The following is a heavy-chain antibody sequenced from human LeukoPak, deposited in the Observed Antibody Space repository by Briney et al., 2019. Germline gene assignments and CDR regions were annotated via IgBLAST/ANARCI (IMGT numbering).Heavy chain of an antibody. CDR1: GGSISSYY. V-gene: IGHV4-4*07. D-gene: IGHD3-22*01. Sequence: SETLSLTCTVSGGSISSYYWSWIRQPAGKGLEWIGRIYTSGSTNYNPSLKSRVTISVDTSKNQFSLKLSSVTAADTAVYYCARVPIVYDSSGYPYYYYYYMDVWGKGTTVTISS. J-gene: IGHJ6*03. CDR3: ARVPIVYDSSGYPYYYYYYMDV. CDR2: IYTSGST.